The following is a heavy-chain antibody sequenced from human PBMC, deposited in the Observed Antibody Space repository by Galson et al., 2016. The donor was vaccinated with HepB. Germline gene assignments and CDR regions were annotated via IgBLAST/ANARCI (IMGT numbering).Heavy chain of an antibody. CDR2: XXSDFTXI. D-gene: IGHD3-22*01. V-gene: IGHV3-21*01. CDR1: GXXFSXXX. CDR3: AXGPYDIGGYYPWQFDS. Sequence: SLXXXCAASGXXFSXXXMSXXXQAXXKGXXXVSXXXSDFTXIXYAXXVEXRXTISRDNAKNSLYLQMNSLRVXXXAVYYCAXGPYDIGGYYPWQFDSWGQGXXVT. J-gene: IGHJ4*02.